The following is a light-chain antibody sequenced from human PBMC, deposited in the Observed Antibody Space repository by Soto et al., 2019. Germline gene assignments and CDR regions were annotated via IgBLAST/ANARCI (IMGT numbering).Light chain of an antibody. V-gene: IGKV1-39*01. Sequence: DIQMTQSPSSLSSSIGDRVAMSCRASQDISSSLNWYQHKSGKAPKLLIYAASGLHSGVPSRFSGSGSGTDFTLTISSLQPEDFATYYCQQSYVTPWTFGQGTKVDIK. CDR1: QDISSS. J-gene: IGKJ1*01. CDR3: QQSYVTPWT. CDR2: AAS.